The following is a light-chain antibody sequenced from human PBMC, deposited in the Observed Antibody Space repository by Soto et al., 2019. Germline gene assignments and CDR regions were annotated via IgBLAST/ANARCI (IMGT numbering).Light chain of an antibody. Sequence: AIQLTQSPSSLSASVGDRVTITCRASQGISSALAWYQQKPGKAPKLLIYDASSLESGVPSRFSASGSGTDFTLTISSLQPEDFATYYCQQFNSYSQGLLTFGGGTKVEIK. J-gene: IGKJ4*01. CDR1: QGISSA. V-gene: IGKV1-13*02. CDR3: QQFNSYSQGLLT. CDR2: DAS.